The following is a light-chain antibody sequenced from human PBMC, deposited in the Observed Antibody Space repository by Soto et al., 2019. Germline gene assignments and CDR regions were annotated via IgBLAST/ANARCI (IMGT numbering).Light chain of an antibody. Sequence: QSVLTQPASVSGSPGQSITISCTGTSSDIGGYNYVSWYQQHPGKAPKLIISEVTNRPSGVSNRFSGSRSANTASLTISGLQAVDEADYYCRSYTSTNTHVFGGGTKLTVL. CDR1: SSDIGGYNY. V-gene: IGLV2-14*01. CDR3: RSYTSTNTHV. CDR2: EVT. J-gene: IGLJ2*01.